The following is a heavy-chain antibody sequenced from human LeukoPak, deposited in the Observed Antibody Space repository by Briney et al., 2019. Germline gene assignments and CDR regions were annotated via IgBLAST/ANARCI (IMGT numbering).Heavy chain of an antibody. Sequence: TGGSLRLSCAASGFALNSYTLSWVRQAPGKGLEWVSSISSTSAYIHYADSVKGRFTISRDNTDNVVYPQMNSLGAEDTAVYCCARVAVAGPTGWFDPWGQGTLVTVSS. D-gene: IGHD6-19*01. CDR2: ISSTSAYI. V-gene: IGHV3-21*01. J-gene: IGHJ5*02. CDR1: GFALNSYT. CDR3: ARVAVAGPTGWFDP.